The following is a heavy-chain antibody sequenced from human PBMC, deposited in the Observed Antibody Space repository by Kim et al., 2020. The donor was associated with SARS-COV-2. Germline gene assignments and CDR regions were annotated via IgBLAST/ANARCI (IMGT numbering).Heavy chain of an antibody. Sequence: EYHPSLKSRVSISVDTSKNQFSLELGSVTAADTAVYYCARPPPSRYQPMDVWGPGTTVTVSS. J-gene: IGHJ6*02. V-gene: IGHV4-61*07. CDR3: ARPPPSRYQPMDV. D-gene: IGHD2-2*01.